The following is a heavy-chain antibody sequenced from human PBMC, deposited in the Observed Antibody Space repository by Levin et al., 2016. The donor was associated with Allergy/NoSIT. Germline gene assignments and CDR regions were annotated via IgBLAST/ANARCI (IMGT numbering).Heavy chain of an antibody. J-gene: IGHJ4*02. CDR1: GFTFNSYA. CDR3: AKDVRDSSGWYASYYFDY. CDR2: ISGSGGST. D-gene: IGHD6-19*01. Sequence: GGSLRLSCAGSGFTFNSYAMSWVRQAPGKGLEWVSAISGSGGSTYYADSLRGRFTISRDNSKNTLYLQMNSLSVEDTAVFYCAKDVRDSSGWYASYYFDYWGRGNPGHRLL. V-gene: IGHV3-23*01.